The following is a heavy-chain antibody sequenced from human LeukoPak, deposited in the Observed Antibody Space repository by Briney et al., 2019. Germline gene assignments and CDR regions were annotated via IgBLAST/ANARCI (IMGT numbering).Heavy chain of an antibody. CDR2: ITRSSTTI. Sequence: GGSLRLSCAASGFNFSIYSMNWVRQAPGKGLEWVSYITRSSTTIYYADSVKGRFTISRDNSKNTLYLQMNSLRAEDTAVYYCARDMTTETTGDYWGQGTLVTVSS. D-gene: IGHD4-17*01. J-gene: IGHJ4*02. V-gene: IGHV3-48*01. CDR3: ARDMTTETTGDY. CDR1: GFNFSIYS.